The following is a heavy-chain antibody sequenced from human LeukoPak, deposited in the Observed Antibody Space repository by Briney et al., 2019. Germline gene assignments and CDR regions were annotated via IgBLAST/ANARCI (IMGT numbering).Heavy chain of an antibody. CDR2: INPSGGST. CDR1: GGTFSSYA. D-gene: IGHD4/OR15-4a*01. Sequence: ASVKVSCKASGGTFSSYAISWVRQAPGQGLEWMGIINPSGGSTSYAQKFQGRVTMTRDTSTSTVYMELSSLRSEDTAVYYCAIASMTMDYWGQGTLVTVSS. V-gene: IGHV1-46*03. CDR3: AIASMTMDY. J-gene: IGHJ4*02.